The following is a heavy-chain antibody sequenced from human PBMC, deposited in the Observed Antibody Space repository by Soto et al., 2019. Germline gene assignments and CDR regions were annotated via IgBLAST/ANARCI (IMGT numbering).Heavy chain of an antibody. Sequence: ASVKVSCKASGRTFSSYAISWVRQAPGQGLEWMGGIIPIFGTANYAQKFQGRATITADESTSTAYMELSSLRSEDTAVYYCARDPPLSVVVPAAKNYYYYGMDVWGQGTTVTVSS. CDR3: ARDPPLSVVVPAAKNYYYYGMDV. V-gene: IGHV1-69*13. J-gene: IGHJ6*02. D-gene: IGHD2-2*01. CDR1: GRTFSSYA. CDR2: IIPIFGTA.